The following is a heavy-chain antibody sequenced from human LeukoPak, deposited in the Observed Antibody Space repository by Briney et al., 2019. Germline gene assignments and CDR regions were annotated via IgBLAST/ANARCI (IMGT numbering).Heavy chain of an antibody. CDR1: GYTFTGYY. D-gene: IGHD3-3*01. V-gene: IGHV1-2*02. Sequence: ASVKVSCKASGYTFTGYYMHWVRQAPGQGLEWMGWINPNSGGTNYAQKFQGRVTMTRDTSNSTAYMELSRLRSDDTAVDYCARGSDDFWSGYSPSYWGQGTLVTVSS. J-gene: IGHJ4*02. CDR2: INPNSGGT. CDR3: ARGSDDFWSGYSPSY.